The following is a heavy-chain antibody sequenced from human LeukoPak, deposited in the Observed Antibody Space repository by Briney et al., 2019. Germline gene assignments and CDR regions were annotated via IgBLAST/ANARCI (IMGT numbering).Heavy chain of an antibody. CDR1: GFTFSTYA. CDR2: ISNRDRT. D-gene: IGHD1-26*01. CDR3: AKESPYAVGGTGRVYYFDY. J-gene: IGHJ4*02. Sequence: GGSLRLSCAASGFTFSTYAISWVRQAPGKGLEWDSAISNRDRTYYADSVKGRFTISRDNSKNTVHLQMNSLRVEDTAVYYCAKESPYAVGGTGRVYYFDYWGQGALVTVSS. V-gene: IGHV3-23*01.